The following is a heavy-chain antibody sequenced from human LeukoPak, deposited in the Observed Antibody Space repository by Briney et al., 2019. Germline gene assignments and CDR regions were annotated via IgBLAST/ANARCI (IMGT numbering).Heavy chain of an antibody. V-gene: IGHV3-21*01. CDR1: GFTFSTYE. Sequence: GGSLRLSCAASGFTFSTYEMNWVRQAPGKGLEWVSSIGSASTYIYYADSVKGRFTISRDNAKNSLYLQMNSLRAEGTAMYYCARLVWDTTMADGDIDSWGQGTQVTVSS. J-gene: IGHJ4*02. D-gene: IGHD5-18*01. CDR2: IGSASTYI. CDR3: ARLVWDTTMADGDIDS.